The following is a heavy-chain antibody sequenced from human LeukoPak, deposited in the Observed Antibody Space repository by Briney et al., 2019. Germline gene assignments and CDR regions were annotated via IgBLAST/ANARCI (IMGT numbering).Heavy chain of an antibody. CDR3: ARDLRSSSGYYWGGNFDY. D-gene: IGHD3-22*01. CDR1: GFTFSNYA. V-gene: IGHV3-30*04. Sequence: GGSLRLSCTASGFTFSNYAMHWGRQAPGKGLEWVAVISYDGSRKDYTDSVNGRFTISRDNSKNTLYLQMNSLRAEDTAVYYCARDLRSSSGYYWGGNFDYWGQGTLVTVSS. J-gene: IGHJ4*02. CDR2: ISYDGSRK.